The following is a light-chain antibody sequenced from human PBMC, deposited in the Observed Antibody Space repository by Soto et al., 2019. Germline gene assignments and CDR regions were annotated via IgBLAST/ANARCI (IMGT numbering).Light chain of an antibody. CDR3: QQSYSSPPT. V-gene: IGKV1-39*01. CDR1: QSISNH. J-gene: IGKJ1*01. CDR2: AAS. Sequence: DVQVAHQTKSPTASLKDSLNIFCRASQSISNHLNWYQQKPGKAPKLLIFAASSLQSGVPSRLSGSRSGPDFTLTISSLQPEDFATYYCQQSYSSPPTFGQG.